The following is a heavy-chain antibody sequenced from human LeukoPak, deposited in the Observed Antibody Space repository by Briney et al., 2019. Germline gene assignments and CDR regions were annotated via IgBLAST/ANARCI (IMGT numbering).Heavy chain of an antibody. CDR2: IYSGGST. J-gene: IGHJ4*02. V-gene: IGHV3-53*01. CDR3: ARTYYYDSSGYYRNDY. D-gene: IGHD3-22*01. CDR1: GFTVSSNY. Sequence: GGSLRLSCAASGFTVSSNYMSWVRQAPGKGLEWVSVIYSGGSTYYADSVKGRFTISRDNSKNTLYLQMNSLRAEDTAVYYCARTYYYDSSGYYRNDYRGQGTLVTVSS.